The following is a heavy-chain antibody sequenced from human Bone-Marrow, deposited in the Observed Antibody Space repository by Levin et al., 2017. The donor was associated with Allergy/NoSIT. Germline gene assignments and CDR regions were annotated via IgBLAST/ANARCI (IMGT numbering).Heavy chain of an antibody. CDR3: AGAPTIFARPDS. CDR2: ISSSGSYT. CDR1: GLTFQTYS. V-gene: IGHV3-21*06. D-gene: IGHD3-3*01. Sequence: RSGGSLRLSCAASGLTFQTYSMNWVRQAPGKGLEWVSSISSSGSYTYYVDSVKGRFTISRDNVKSSVYLQMSRLRDEDTAVYYCAGAPTIFARPDSWGQGTLVTVSS. J-gene: IGHJ4*02.